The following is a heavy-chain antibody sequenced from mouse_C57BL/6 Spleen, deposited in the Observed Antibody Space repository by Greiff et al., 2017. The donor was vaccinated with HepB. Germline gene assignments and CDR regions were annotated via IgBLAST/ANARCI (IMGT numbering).Heavy chain of an antibody. CDR1: GFTFTDYY. CDR2: IRNKANGYTT. J-gene: IGHJ4*01. CDR3: ARYGRSYAMDY. Sequence: EVMLVESGGGLVQPGGSLSLSCAASGFTFTDYYMSWVRQPPGKALEWLGFIRNKANGYTTEYSASVKGRFTISRDNSQSILYLQMNALRAEDSATYYCARYGRSYAMDYWGQGTSVTVSS. V-gene: IGHV7-3*01.